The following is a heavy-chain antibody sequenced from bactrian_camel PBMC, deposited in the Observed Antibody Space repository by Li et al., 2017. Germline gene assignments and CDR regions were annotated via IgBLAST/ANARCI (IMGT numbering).Heavy chain of an antibody. CDR2: IRSDGVT. CDR1: GYTSSSNC. J-gene: IGHJ4*01. Sequence: HVQLVESGGGSMQSGWSLRLSCAASGYTSSSNCMGWFRQAPGKEHEGVAGIRSDGVTSYADSVKGRFTISRDNTRNTVYLQLNSLKTEDLAMYYCAKGLYDNWPPTYDYWGQGTQVTVS. V-gene: IGHV3S53*01. D-gene: IGHD2*01. CDR3: AKGLYDNWPPTYDY.